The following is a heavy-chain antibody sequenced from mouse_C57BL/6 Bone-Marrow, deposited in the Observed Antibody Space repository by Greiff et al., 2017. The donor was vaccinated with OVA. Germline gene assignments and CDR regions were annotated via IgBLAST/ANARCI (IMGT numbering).Heavy chain of an antibody. CDR1: GYSITSGYY. Sequence: EVQLQQSGPGLVKPSQSLSLTCSVTGYSITSGYYWNWIRQFPGNKLEWMGYISYDGSNNYNPSLKNRISITRDTSKNQFFLKLNSVTTEDTATYYCARDLYYGYDGYFDVWGTGTTVTVSS. CDR3: ARDLYYGYDGYFDV. V-gene: IGHV3-6*01. J-gene: IGHJ1*03. D-gene: IGHD2-2*01. CDR2: ISYDGSN.